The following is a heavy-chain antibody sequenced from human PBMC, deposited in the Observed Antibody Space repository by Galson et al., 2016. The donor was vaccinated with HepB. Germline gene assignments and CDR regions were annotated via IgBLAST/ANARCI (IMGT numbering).Heavy chain of an antibody. V-gene: IGHV3-33*01. J-gene: IGHJ4*02. CDR2: IWYDGSNK. CDR3: AREDPNVAVAALDY. Sequence: SLRLSCAASRFTFSRYGVHWVRQAPGKGLEWVAGIWYDGSNKYYADSVKGRFTISRDNSKNTLYLQMNSLRAEDAAVYYCAREDPNVAVAALDYWGQGTLVTISS. D-gene: IGHD6-19*01. CDR1: RFTFSRYG.